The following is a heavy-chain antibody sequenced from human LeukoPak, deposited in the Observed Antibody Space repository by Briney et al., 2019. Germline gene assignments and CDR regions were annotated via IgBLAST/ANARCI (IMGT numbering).Heavy chain of an antibody. CDR1: GGTFRSNA. D-gene: IGHD6-19*01. Sequence: ASVKVSCKASGGTFRSNAISWVRQAPGQGLEWMGWISAYNGNTNYAQKLQGRVTMTTDTSTSTAYMELRSLRSDDTAVYYCARASSGWPTIDYWGQGTLVTVSS. V-gene: IGHV1-18*01. CDR2: ISAYNGNT. CDR3: ARASSGWPTIDY. J-gene: IGHJ4*02.